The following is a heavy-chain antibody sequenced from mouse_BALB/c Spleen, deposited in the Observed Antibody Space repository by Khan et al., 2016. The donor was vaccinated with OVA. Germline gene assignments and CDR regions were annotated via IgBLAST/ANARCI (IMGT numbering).Heavy chain of an antibody. CDR3: ASGGYWYFDV. D-gene: IGHD1-1*02. CDR2: INTYTGEP. J-gene: IGHJ1*01. V-gene: IGHV9-3-1*01. Sequence: QIKLVQSGPEVKKPGETGKISCKASGYSFTNYGMNWVRQAPGKGLKWMGWINTYTGEPTYADDFKGRFAFSLETSASTAYLQINNLKNEDTATYFCASGGYWYFDVWGAGTTVTVSS. CDR1: GYSFTNYG.